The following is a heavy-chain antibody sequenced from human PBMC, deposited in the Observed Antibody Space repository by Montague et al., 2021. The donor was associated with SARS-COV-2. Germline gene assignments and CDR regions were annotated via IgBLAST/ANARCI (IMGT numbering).Heavy chain of an antibody. CDR2: IYDSGTI. Sequence: SETLSLTCTVSGFSIGSGDYWCWIRQPPGKVLECIGSIYDSGTIYYNPSLQSRLTMSIDTSTNQFYLRLTSVTAADTVVFFCVREKAGELRNVFDIWGQGTTVTVSS. J-gene: IGHJ3*02. D-gene: IGHD1-26*01. CDR1: GFSIGSGDY. V-gene: IGHV4-38-2*02. CDR3: VREKAGELRNVFDI.